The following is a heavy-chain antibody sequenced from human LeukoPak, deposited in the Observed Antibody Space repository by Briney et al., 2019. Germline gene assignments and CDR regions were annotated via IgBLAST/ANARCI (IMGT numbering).Heavy chain of an antibody. J-gene: IGHJ4*02. CDR2: IKQDGSEK. V-gene: IGHV3-7*01. CDR1: GFTFSSYW. Sequence: PGGSLRPSCAVSGFTFSSYWMSWVRQAPGKGLEWVANIKQDGSEKYYVDSVKGRFTISRDNAKNSLYLQMNSLRAEDTAVYYCARGAGIYCSGGSCYANYFDYWGQGTLVTVSS. D-gene: IGHD2-15*01. CDR3: ARGAGIYCSGGSCYANYFDY.